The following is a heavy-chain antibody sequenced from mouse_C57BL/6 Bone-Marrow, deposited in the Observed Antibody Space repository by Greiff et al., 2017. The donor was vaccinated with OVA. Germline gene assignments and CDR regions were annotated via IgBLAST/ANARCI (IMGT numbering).Heavy chain of an antibody. D-gene: IGHD1-1*01. CDR2: IYPGSGST. CDR3: ARKGITTVVGRDFDY. V-gene: IGHV1-55*01. Sequence: QVQLQQPGAELVKPGASVKMSCKASGYTFTSYWITWVKQRPGQGLEWIGDIYPGSGSTNYNEKFKSKATLTVDTSSSTAYMQLSSLACGDSAVYYGARKGITTVVGRDFDYWGQGTTLTVSS. CDR1: GYTFTSYW. J-gene: IGHJ2*01.